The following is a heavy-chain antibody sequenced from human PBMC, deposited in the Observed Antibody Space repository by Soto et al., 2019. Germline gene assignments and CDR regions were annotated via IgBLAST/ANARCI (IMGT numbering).Heavy chain of an antibody. V-gene: IGHV4-59*01. CDR3: ARDPGSYCISTSCYNNGMDV. CDR1: GGSISSYY. D-gene: IGHD2-2*02. Sequence: PSETLSLTCTVSGGSISSYYWSWIRQPPGKGLEWIGYIYYSGSTNYNPSLKSRVTISVDTSKNQFSLKLSSVTAADTAVYYCARDPGSYCISTSCYNNGMDVWGQGTTVTVSS. J-gene: IGHJ6*02. CDR2: IYYSGST.